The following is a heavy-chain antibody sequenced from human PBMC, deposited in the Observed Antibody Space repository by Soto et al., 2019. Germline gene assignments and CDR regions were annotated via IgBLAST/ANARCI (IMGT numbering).Heavy chain of an antibody. J-gene: IGHJ4*02. CDR3: ARDPTSGWNDY. Sequence: ASVKVSCKASVYRTTRNGFSWVRQAPGQGLEWMGCINGYNGNTNYARKLQGRVTMTTDTSTNTAYMELRSLTSDDTAVYYCARDPTSGWNDYWGQGTLVTVSS. CDR1: VYRTTRNG. CDR2: INGYNGNT. V-gene: IGHV1-18*01. D-gene: IGHD6-19*01.